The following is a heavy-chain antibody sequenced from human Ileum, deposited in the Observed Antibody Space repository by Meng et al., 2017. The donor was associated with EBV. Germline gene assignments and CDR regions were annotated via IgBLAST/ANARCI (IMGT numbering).Heavy chain of an antibody. CDR1: GGSISSGDYY. J-gene: IGHJ4*02. Sequence: QWQLQEPVPGLVKHSQTLSLTCTFSGGSISSGDYYWGWIRQTPGKGLEWIGDISNRRSTYYLPSLKSRVTKSVDTSKNQCSLKLSFVTAADTAVYYCAREGRSHQVGVSVYWGQGNLVTVSS. CDR3: AREGRSHQVGVSVY. V-gene: IGHV4-30-4*01. D-gene: IGHD2-21*01. CDR2: ISNRRST.